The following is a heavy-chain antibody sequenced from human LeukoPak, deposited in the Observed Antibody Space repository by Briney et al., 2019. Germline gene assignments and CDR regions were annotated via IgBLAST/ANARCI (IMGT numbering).Heavy chain of an antibody. CDR1: GFTFIDYD. CDR2: IGIRGDT. J-gene: IGHJ4*02. V-gene: IGHV3-13*01. D-gene: IGHD6-19*01. CDR3: ARGGIQVSGIDEFDY. Sequence: GGPLRLSCAASGFTFIDYDMHWVRQVIGKGLEWVSAIGIRGDTHYSGSVKGRFTISRENAECSLYLQMNSLRAEDTAVYYWARGGIQVSGIDEFDYWGQGTLVTVSS.